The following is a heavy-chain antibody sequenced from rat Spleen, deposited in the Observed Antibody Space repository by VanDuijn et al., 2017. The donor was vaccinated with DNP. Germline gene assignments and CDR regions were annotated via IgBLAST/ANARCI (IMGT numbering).Heavy chain of an antibody. J-gene: IGHJ2*01. CDR3: ARWTYYFDY. V-gene: IGHV3-1*01. CDR2: ISYSGFT. Sequence: EVQLQESGPGLVKPSQSLSLTCSVTGYSITGHYWGWSRKFPGNKMEWIGHISYSGFTTYNPSLRSRISITRDTSKNHFLLQLNSVNTEDTATYYCARWTYYFDYWGQGVMGTVSS. CDR1: GYSITGHY.